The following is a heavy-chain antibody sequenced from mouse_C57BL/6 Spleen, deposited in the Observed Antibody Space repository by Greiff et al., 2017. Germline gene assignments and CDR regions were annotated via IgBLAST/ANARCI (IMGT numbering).Heavy chain of an antibody. CDR1: GYAFSSYW. CDR2: IYPGDGDP. D-gene: IGHD1-1*01. J-gene: IGHJ2*01. V-gene: IGHV1-80*01. Sequence: VKVVESGAELVKPGASVKISCKASGYAFSSYWMNWVKQRPGKGLEWIGQIYPGDGDPNYNGKFKGKATLTVDKSSSTAYMQLRSLTSEDSAVYFCARNPLTTVVAPYFDYWGQGTTLTVSS. CDR3: ARNPLTTVVAPYFDY.